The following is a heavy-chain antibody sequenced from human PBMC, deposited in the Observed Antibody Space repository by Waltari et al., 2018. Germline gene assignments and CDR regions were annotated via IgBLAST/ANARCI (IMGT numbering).Heavy chain of an antibody. Sequence: EVQLVESGGGLVQPGGSLRLSCAASGFTFSSYAMSWVRQAPGKGLEWVSAISGSGGSTYYADSVKGRFTISRDNSKNTLYLQMNSLRAEDTAVYYCAKEGVAARVWGGYYFDYWGQGTLVTVSS. CDR2: ISGSGGST. D-gene: IGHD6-6*01. V-gene: IGHV3-23*04. CDR3: AKEGVAARVWGGYYFDY. J-gene: IGHJ4*02. CDR1: GFTFSSYA.